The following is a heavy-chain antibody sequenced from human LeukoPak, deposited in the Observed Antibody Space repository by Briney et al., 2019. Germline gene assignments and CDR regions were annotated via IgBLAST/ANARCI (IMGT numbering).Heavy chain of an antibody. Sequence: GGSLRLFCAASGFTFSRYWMSWVRQAPGKGLEWVGNINQDGSEKYYVDSVKGRFTISRDNAKNSLYLQMNSLTAEDTAVYYCTRGSRQLGLWGQGTLVTVSS. J-gene: IGHJ4*02. D-gene: IGHD6-13*01. CDR3: TRGSRQLGL. CDR1: GFTFSRYW. V-gene: IGHV3-7*03. CDR2: INQDGSEK.